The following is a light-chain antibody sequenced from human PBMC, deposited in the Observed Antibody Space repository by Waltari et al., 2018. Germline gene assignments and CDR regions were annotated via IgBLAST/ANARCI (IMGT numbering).Light chain of an antibody. CDR2: DVN. CDR1: NTYLGSYDY. J-gene: IGLJ2*01. CDR3: SSYSSGNTPVV. V-gene: IGLV2-14*03. Sequence: QSALPQPAALSAPPGHSITIACTGTNTYLGSYDYLSGYQQHPGKTPKLIIYDVNNRPSGVSNRFSGSKSGITASLTISGLQAEDGADYFCSSYSSGNTPVVFGGGTTLTVL.